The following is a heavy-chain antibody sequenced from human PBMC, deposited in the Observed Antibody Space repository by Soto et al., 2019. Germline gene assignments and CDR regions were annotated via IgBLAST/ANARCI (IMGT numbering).Heavy chain of an antibody. J-gene: IGHJ4*02. CDR3: ARGVGSSPPRY. Sequence: TLSLTLTISGVSIRVYYWSWIRQSPRQGLEWIGYVYDNGRPYYSPSLKSRVTISADTSKNQISLKLTSATAADTAVYYCARGVGSSPPRYWGRGTLVTVSS. V-gene: IGHV4-59*01. D-gene: IGHD3-9*01. CDR2: VYDNGRP. CDR1: GVSIRVYY.